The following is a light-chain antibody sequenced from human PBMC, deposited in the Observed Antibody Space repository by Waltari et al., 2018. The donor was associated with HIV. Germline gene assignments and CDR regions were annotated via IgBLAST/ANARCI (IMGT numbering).Light chain of an antibody. CDR2: GNK. CDR3: QSYDITLSASVV. J-gene: IGLJ2*01. CDR1: TPNIGADYD. Sequence: QSVLTQPPSVSGAQGQRVTISCTGSTPNIGADYDVHWYQQIPATAPKLLISGNKNRPSGVPDRFSASKSGTSASLTITGLQAEDEADYFCQSYDITLSASVVFGGGTKLTVL. V-gene: IGLV1-40*01.